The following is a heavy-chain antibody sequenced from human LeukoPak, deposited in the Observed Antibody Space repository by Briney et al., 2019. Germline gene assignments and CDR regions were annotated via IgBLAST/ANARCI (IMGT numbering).Heavy chain of an antibody. J-gene: IGHJ4*02. Sequence: PGGSLRLSCAVSEFTFSHFAIHWVRQAPGKGLEWVAVVSSHGNDGYYADSVKGRFTISRDNSKNTLYLQIDSLRAEDTAIYYCTRDAYNFNDFDYWGQGTLVTVSS. CDR3: TRDAYNFNDFDY. V-gene: IGHV3-30*01. D-gene: IGHD5-24*01. CDR1: EFTFSHFA. CDR2: VSSHGNDG.